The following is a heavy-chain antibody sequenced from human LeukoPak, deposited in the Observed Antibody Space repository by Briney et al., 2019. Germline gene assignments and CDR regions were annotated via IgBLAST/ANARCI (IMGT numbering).Heavy chain of an antibody. J-gene: IGHJ5*02. CDR1: GFTFSSYA. CDR3: AKDLQWSITLNWFDP. V-gene: IGHV3-30*02. Sequence: GGSLRLSCAASGFTFSSYAMSWVRQAPGKGLEWVAFIRYDGSNKYYADSVKGRFTISRDNSKNTLYLQMNSLRAEDTAVYYCAKDLQWSITLNWFDPWGQGTLVTVSS. D-gene: IGHD3-16*01. CDR2: IRYDGSNK.